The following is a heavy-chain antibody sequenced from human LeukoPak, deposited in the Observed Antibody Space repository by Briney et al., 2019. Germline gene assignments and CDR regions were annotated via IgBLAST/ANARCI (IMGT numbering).Heavy chain of an antibody. CDR3: AREKVITMQYHGMDV. CDR1: GYTFTGYY. D-gene: IGHD2-21*01. Sequence: ASVKVSCKASGYTFTGYYMHWVRQAPGQGLEWMGWINPNSGGTNYAQKFQGWVTMTRDTSISTAYMELSRLRSDDTAVYYCAREKVITMQYHGMDVWGQGTTVTVSS. V-gene: IGHV1-2*04. CDR2: INPNSGGT. J-gene: IGHJ6*02.